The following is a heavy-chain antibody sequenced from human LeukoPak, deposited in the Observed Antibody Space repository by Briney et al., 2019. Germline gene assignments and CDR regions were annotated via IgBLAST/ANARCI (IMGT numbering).Heavy chain of an antibody. CDR1: GFSFSGSA. CDR3: LTMPPRY. J-gene: IGHJ4*02. D-gene: IGHD2/OR15-2a*01. Sequence: GVTLRLSCAASGFSFSGSARHLVRQASGKGLEWVGRIRSKANSYATAYAASVKGRFTISRDDTKNTAYLQMNSLKTEDTAVYYCLTMPPRYWGQGTLVTVSS. CDR2: IRSKANSYAT. V-gene: IGHV3-73*01.